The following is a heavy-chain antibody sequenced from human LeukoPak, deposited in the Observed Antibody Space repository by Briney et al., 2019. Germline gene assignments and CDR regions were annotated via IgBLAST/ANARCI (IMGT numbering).Heavy chain of an antibody. CDR2: ISGSGGST. V-gene: IGHV3-23*01. D-gene: IGHD3-22*01. CDR1: GFTFSSYA. CDR3: ARALSGYTQFDY. Sequence: GRSLRLSCAASGFTFSSYAMSWVRQAPGKGLEWVSAISGSGGSTYYADSVKGRFTISRDNSKNTLYLQMNSLRAEDTAVYYCARALSGYTQFDYWGQGTLVTVSS. J-gene: IGHJ4*02.